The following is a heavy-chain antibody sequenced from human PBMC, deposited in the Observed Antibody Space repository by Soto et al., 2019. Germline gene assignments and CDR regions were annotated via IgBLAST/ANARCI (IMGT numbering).Heavy chain of an antibody. CDR1: GYTFTSYA. D-gene: IGHD5-12*01. CDR2: INAGNGNT. J-gene: IGHJ3*02. Sequence: GASVKVSCKASGYTFTSYAMHWVRQAPGQRLEWMGWINAGNGNTKYSQKFQGRVTITRDTSASTAYMELSSLRSEDTAVYYCARDPEMATINDAFDIWGQGTMVTVSS. V-gene: IGHV1-3*01. CDR3: ARDPEMATINDAFDI.